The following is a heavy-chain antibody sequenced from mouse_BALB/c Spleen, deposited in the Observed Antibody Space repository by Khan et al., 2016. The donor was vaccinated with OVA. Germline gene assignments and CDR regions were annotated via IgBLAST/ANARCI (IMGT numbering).Heavy chain of an antibody. V-gene: IGHV3-5*02. CDR1: GISITSGNYR. Sequence: VQLKESGPGLVKPSQTVYLTCTVTGISITSGNYRWSWHRQFPGNKLVWIGNIYYSGTVYYNPFLASCTTFTRDTSKNQYFREMNTVPTEDTATYYCARDYGSLYWFFDVWGEGTTVTVSS. J-gene: IGHJ1*01. D-gene: IGHD1-1*01. CDR2: IYYSGTV. CDR3: ARDYGSLYWFFDV.